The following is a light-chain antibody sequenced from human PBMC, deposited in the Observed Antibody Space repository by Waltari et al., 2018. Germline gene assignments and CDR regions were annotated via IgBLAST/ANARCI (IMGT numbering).Light chain of an antibody. Sequence: EIVLTQSPGTLSLSPGERATLSCRASQRVRSSYLAWYQQKPGQAPRLVIYGATSRATGIPDRFSGSGSGTDFTLTISGLEPEDFAVYYCQQYGSSPWTFGQGTKVEIK. J-gene: IGKJ1*01. V-gene: IGKV3-20*01. CDR3: QQYGSSPWT. CDR1: QRVRSSY. CDR2: GAT.